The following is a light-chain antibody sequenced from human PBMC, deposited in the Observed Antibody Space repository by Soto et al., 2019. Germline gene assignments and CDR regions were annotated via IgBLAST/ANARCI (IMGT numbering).Light chain of an antibody. CDR3: QAYDRSLNGGV. CDR2: GNT. V-gene: IGLV1-40*01. CDR1: ASNIGADYD. J-gene: IGLJ3*02. Sequence: QSVLTQPPSVSGAPGQRVTISCTGSASNIGADYDAHWYQQLPGAAPQLLIYGNTIRPSGVPDRISGSKSGASAYLSITGLQAEDEADYYCQAYDRSLNGGVFGGGTKLTVL.